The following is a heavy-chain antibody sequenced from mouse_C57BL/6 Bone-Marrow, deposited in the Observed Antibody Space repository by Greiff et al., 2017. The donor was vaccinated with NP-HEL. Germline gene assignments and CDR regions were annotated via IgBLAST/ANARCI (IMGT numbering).Heavy chain of an antibody. CDR2: ISSGGSYH. Sequence: EVQLVESGGDLVKPGGSLKLSCAASGFTFSSYGMSWVRQTPDKRLEWVATISSGGSYHYYPDSVKGRFTISRDNAKNTLYLQMSRLKSEDTAMYYCARRSTVVAGYYFDYWGQGTTLTVSS. CDR1: GFTFSSYG. V-gene: IGHV5-6*01. J-gene: IGHJ2*01. D-gene: IGHD1-1*01. CDR3: ARRSTVVAGYYFDY.